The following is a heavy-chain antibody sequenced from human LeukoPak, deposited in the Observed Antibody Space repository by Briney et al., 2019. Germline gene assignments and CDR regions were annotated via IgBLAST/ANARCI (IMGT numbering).Heavy chain of an antibody. CDR1: GFTFSSYW. J-gene: IGHJ3*02. V-gene: IGHV3-74*01. CDR3: ATKGIVVVIDDAFDI. CDR2: INSDGSST. D-gene: IGHD3-22*01. Sequence: GGSLRLSCAASGFTFSSYWMHWVRQAPGKGLVWVSRINSDGSSTSYADSVKGRFTISRDNAKNTLYLQMNSLRAEDTAVYYCATKGIVVVIDDAFDIWGQRTMVTVSS.